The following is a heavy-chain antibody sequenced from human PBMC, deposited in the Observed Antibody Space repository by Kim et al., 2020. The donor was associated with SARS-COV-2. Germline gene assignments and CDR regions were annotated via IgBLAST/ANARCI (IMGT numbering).Heavy chain of an antibody. V-gene: IGHV4-34*01. CDR2: INHSGST. CDR1: GGSFSGYY. Sequence: SETLSLTCAVYGGSFSGYYWSWIRQPPGKGLEWIGEINHSGSTNYNPSLKSRVTISVDTSKNQFSLKLSSVTAADTAVYYCARMDYGDYLFDYWGQGTLVTVSS. CDR3: ARMDYGDYLFDY. D-gene: IGHD4-17*01. J-gene: IGHJ4*02.